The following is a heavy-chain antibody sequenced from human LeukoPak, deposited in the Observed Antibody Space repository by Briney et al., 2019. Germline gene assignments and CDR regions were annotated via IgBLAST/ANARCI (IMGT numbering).Heavy chain of an antibody. V-gene: IGHV1-2*06. CDR1: GYTFTGYY. J-gene: IGHJ2*01. CDR2: ISPNSGGT. CDR3: ARDHPPDDYVWGSYRPDWYFDL. Sequence: GASVKVSCKASGYTFTGYYMHWVRQAPGQGLEWVGRISPNSGGTIYAQKFQGRVTLTRDTSISTAYMERSRLRSDDTAVYYCARDHPPDDYVWGSYRPDWYFDLWGRGTLVTVSS. D-gene: IGHD3-16*02.